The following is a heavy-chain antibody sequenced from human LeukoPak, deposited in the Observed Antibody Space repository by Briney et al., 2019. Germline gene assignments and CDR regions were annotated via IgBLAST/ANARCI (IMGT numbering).Heavy chain of an antibody. CDR1: GDSVSSNSAA. Sequence: SQTLSLTCVISGDSVSSNSAAWNWIRQSPSRGLEWLGRTYYRSKWYNHYAVSVKSRITINPDTSKNQFSLHLNSVTPEDAAVYYCARELWLTGDLGFDYWGQGTLVTVSS. V-gene: IGHV6-1*01. J-gene: IGHJ4*02. D-gene: IGHD7-27*01. CDR2: TYYRSKWYN. CDR3: ARELWLTGDLGFDY.